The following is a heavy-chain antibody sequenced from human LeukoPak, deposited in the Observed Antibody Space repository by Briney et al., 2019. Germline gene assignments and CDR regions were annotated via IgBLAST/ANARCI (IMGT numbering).Heavy chain of an antibody. CDR1: GGTFSSYA. Sequence: SVKVSCKASGGTFSSYAISWVRQAPGQGLEWMGGIIPIFGTANYAQKFQGRVMITADESTSTAYMELSSLRSEDTAVHYCARDPGIAAPNWFDPWGQGTLVTVSS. CDR3: ARDPGIAAPNWFDP. D-gene: IGHD6-13*01. V-gene: IGHV1-69*13. CDR2: IIPIFGTA. J-gene: IGHJ5*02.